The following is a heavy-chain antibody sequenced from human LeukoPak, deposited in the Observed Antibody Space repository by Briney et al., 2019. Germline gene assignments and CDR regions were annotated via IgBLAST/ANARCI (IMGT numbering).Heavy chain of an antibody. J-gene: IGHJ3*02. Sequence: GGSLRLSCAASGFTFSSYEMNWVRQAPGKGLEWVSYISSSGSTIYYADSVKGRFTISRDNAKNSLYLQMNSLRAEDTAVYYCARGLSWIQLWSTRNDAFDIWGQGTMVTVSS. CDR2: ISSSGSTI. V-gene: IGHV3-48*03. CDR1: GFTFSSYE. CDR3: ARGLSWIQLWSTRNDAFDI. D-gene: IGHD5-18*01.